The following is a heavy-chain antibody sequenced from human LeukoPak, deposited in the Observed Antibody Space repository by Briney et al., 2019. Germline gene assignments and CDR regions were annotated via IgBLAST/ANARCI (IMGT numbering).Heavy chain of an antibody. CDR1: GFTFSSYA. J-gene: IGHJ4*02. Sequence: GGSLRLSCAASGFTFSSYAMSWVRQVPGKGLECLANIKEDGSETYYADSVKGRFTISRDNPKNLLFLQINSLRVEDTAVYYCARETPRRGETRDGYRWGQGTLVTVSS. CDR2: IKEDGSET. V-gene: IGHV3-7*01. D-gene: IGHD5-24*01. CDR3: ARETPRRGETRDGYR.